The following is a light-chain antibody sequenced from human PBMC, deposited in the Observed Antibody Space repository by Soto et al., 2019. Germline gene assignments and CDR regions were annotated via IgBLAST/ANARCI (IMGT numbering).Light chain of an antibody. CDR1: STDVDDYYP. Sequence: QSVLAQPASVSGSPGQSITISCTAASTDVDDYYPVSWYQHHPGKAPKLIIYEVSNRPSGVSHRFSASMSGNTASLTISGLQAEDEADYYCGSYTNTTYVFGTGTKVTVL. CDR2: EVS. V-gene: IGLV2-14*01. CDR3: GSYTNTTYV. J-gene: IGLJ1*01.